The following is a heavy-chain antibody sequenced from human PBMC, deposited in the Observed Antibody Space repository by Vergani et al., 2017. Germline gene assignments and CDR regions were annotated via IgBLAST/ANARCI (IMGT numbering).Heavy chain of an antibody. J-gene: IGHJ4*02. CDR3: AAVWYSSGGGDY. D-gene: IGHD6-19*01. CDR1: GFTFTSSA. CDR2: IVVGSGNT. V-gene: IGHV1-58*02. Sequence: QMQLVQSGPEVKKPGTSVKVSCKASGFTFTSSAMQWVRQARGQSLEWIGWIVVGSGNTNYAQKFQKRVTITRDMSTSTAYMELSSLRSEDTAVYYCAAVWYSSGGGDYWGQGTLVTVSS.